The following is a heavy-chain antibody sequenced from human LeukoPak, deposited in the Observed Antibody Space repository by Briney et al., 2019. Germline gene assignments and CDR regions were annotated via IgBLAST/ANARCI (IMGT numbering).Heavy chain of an antibody. CDR3: ARAGYSYGRSFDY. CDR2: IYYSGST. Sequence: SETLSLTCTVSGGSISSYYWSWIRQPPGKGLEWIGYIYYSGSTNYNPSLKSRVTISVDTSKNQFSLKLSSVTAADTAVYYCARAGYSYGRSFDYWGQGTLVTVSS. J-gene: IGHJ4*02. V-gene: IGHV4-59*12. CDR1: GGSISSYY. D-gene: IGHD5-18*01.